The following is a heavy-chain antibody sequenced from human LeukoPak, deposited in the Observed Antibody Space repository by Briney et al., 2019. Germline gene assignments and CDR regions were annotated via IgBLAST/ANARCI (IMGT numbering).Heavy chain of an antibody. Sequence: SETLSLTCAVSGYSITSGYYWGWIRQPPGKGLEWIGSIYHSGSTYYNPSLKSRATISVDTSKNQFSLKLSSVTAADTAVYYCARQRGITTYYFDYWGQGTLVTVSS. CDR3: ARQRGITTYYFDY. CDR2: IYHSGST. V-gene: IGHV4-38-2*01. CDR1: GYSITSGYY. J-gene: IGHJ4*02. D-gene: IGHD3-16*01.